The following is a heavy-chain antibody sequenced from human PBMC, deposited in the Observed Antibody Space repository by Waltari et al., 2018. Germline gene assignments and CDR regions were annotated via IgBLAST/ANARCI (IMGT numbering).Heavy chain of an antibody. CDR1: GFTFRSYA. V-gene: IGHV3-30-3*01. J-gene: IGHJ4*02. CDR3: ARDRDVVVVGPEFGH. Sequence: QVQLVESGGGVVQPGKSLRLSCAASGFTFRSYAMHWVRQAPGKGLEWVAVVSYDGSNKYYADSVKGRFTISRDNSKNALYVQMNSLRIEDTAIYYCARDRDVVVVGPEFGHWGQGTLVTVSS. D-gene: IGHD2-15*01. CDR2: VSYDGSNK.